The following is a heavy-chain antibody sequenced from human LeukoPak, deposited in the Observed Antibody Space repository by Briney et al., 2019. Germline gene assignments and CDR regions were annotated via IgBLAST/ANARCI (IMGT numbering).Heavy chain of an antibody. CDR1: GGSFSGYY. J-gene: IGHJ5*02. CDR3: ARGYPTLGYCSGGSCYRRFNWFDP. V-gene: IGHV4-34*01. D-gene: IGHD2-15*01. Sequence: SETLSLTCAVYGGSFSGYYWSWIRQPPGKGLEWIGEINHSGSTNYNPSLKSRVTISVDTFKNQFSLKLSSVTAADTAVYYCARGYPTLGYCSGGSCYRRFNWFDPWGQGTLVTVSS. CDR2: INHSGST.